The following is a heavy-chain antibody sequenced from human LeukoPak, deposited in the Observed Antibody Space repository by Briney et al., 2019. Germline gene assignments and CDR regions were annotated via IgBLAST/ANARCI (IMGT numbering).Heavy chain of an antibody. V-gene: IGHV1-69*13. CDR1: GGTFSSYA. CDR3: ARESENGYYFDY. D-gene: IGHD2-2*03. CDR2: IIPIFDTA. Sequence: VASVKVSCTASGGTFSSYAISWVRQAPGQGLEWMGGIIPIFDTANYAQKFQGRVTITADESTSTAYMELSSLRSEDTAVYYCARESENGYYFDYWGQGTLVTVSS. J-gene: IGHJ4*02.